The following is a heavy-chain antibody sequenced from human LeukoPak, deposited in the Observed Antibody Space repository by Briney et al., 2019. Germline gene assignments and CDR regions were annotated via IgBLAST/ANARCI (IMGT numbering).Heavy chain of an antibody. Sequence: SVKVSCKASGGTFSSYAISWVRQAPGQGLEWMGGIIPIFGTANYAQKFQGRVTITADESTSTAYMELSSLRSEDTAVYYCARAGASGSSSSYYCYYMDVWGKGTTVTISS. J-gene: IGHJ6*03. CDR2: IIPIFGTA. CDR1: GGTFSSYA. D-gene: IGHD3-10*01. CDR3: ARAGASGSSSSYYCYYMDV. V-gene: IGHV1-69*01.